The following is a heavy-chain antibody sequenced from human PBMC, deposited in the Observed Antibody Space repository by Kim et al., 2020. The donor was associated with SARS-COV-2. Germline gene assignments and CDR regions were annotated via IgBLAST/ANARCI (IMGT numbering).Heavy chain of an antibody. CDR2: INPNSGGT. CDR1: GYTFTGYY. J-gene: IGHJ5*02. V-gene: IGHV1-2*06. Sequence: ASVKVSCKASGYTFTGYYMHWVRQAPGQGLEWMGRINPNSGGTNYAQKFQGRVTMTRDTSISTAYMELSRLRSDDTAVYYCARVRQLAQGWFDPWGQGTLVTVSS. D-gene: IGHD6-6*01. CDR3: ARVRQLAQGWFDP.